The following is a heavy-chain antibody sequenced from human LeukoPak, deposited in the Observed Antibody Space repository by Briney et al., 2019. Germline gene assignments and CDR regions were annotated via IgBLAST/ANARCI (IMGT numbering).Heavy chain of an antibody. Sequence: SETLSLTCTVSGGSISSGGYYWSWIRQHPGKGLEWIGYIYYGGSTYYNPSLKSRVTISVDTSKNQFSLKLSSVTAADTAVYYCARGGGSGWYYVDYWGQGTLVTVSS. CDR3: ARGGGSGWYYVDY. CDR1: GGSISSGGYY. D-gene: IGHD6-19*01. J-gene: IGHJ4*02. CDR2: IYYGGST. V-gene: IGHV4-31*03.